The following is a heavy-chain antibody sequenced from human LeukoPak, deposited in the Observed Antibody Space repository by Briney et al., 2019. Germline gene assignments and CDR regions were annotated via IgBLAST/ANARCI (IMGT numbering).Heavy chain of an antibody. CDR2: IEQDGSEK. CDR1: GFIFENYW. Sequence: GGSLRLSCAASGFIFENYWMNWVRQAPGKGLDWVANIEQDGSEKYYVDSVKGRFTISRDNARNSLYLQMNSLRAEDTAVYYCARGGNHGDYWYFDLWGRGTLVTVSS. V-gene: IGHV3-7*01. D-gene: IGHD4-17*01. CDR3: ARGGNHGDYWYFDL. J-gene: IGHJ2*01.